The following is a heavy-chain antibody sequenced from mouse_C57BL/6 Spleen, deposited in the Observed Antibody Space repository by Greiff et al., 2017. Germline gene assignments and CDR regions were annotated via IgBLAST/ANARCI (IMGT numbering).Heavy chain of an antibody. CDR2: IYPGSGNT. CDR1: GYTFTDYS. CDR3: ARGLGYYAMDY. J-gene: IGHJ4*01. D-gene: IGHD3-1*01. Sequence: QVQLQQSGAELVRPGASVKLSCKASGYTFTDYSINWVKQRPGQGLEWIARIYPGSGNTYYNEKFKGKATLTAEKSSSTAYMQLSSLTSEDSAVYFCARGLGYYAMDYWGQGTSVTVSS. V-gene: IGHV1-76*01.